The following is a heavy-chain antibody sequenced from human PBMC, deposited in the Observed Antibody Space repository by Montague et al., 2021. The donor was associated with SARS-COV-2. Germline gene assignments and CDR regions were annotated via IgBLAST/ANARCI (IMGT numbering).Heavy chain of an antibody. CDR2: VRDSGTT. J-gene: IGHJ5*02. CDR3: ARFFRVGTSAAFDH. CDR1: GASIMGYH. D-gene: IGHD6-13*01. V-gene: IGHV4-59*08. Sequence: SETLSLTCGVSGASIMGYHWSWVRKPPGRGLAWIGAVRDSGTTNYNPSLNNRITISIDTSKAQFSLTLTSVDAADTADYYCARFFRVGTSAAFDHWDQGFLVTISS.